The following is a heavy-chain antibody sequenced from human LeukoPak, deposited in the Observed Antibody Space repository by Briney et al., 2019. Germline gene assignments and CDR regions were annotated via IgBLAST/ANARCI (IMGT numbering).Heavy chain of an antibody. Sequence: GGSLRLSCAASGFTFSSFSMNWVRQAPGKGLEWVSYIRTSGTNTDYTGSVKGRFTISRDNSKNTLYLQMNSLRAEDTAVYYCAKTSYGDYGDYWGQGTLVTVSS. V-gene: IGHV3-48*01. J-gene: IGHJ4*02. CDR3: AKTSYGDYGDY. D-gene: IGHD4-17*01. CDR2: IRTSGTNT. CDR1: GFTFSSFS.